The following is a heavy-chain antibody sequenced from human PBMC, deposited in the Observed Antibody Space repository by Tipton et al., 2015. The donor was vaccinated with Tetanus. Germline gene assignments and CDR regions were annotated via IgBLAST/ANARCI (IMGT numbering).Heavy chain of an antibody. D-gene: IGHD6-19*01. CDR2: VYSTGTT. Sequence: TLSLTCAVSGDSLNSGHYWTWIRQAAGKGLEWIGRVYSTGTTDYSPSLKSRVTMSVDTSKNELSLRLTSVTAADTAVYYCARESDYYNSGPKYWGQGILVTVSS. CDR1: GDSLNSGHY. CDR3: ARESDYYNSGPKY. J-gene: IGHJ4*02. V-gene: IGHV4-4*07.